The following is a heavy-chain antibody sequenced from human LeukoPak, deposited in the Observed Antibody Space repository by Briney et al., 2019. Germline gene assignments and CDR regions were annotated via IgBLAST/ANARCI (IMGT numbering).Heavy chain of an antibody. D-gene: IGHD5-12*01. V-gene: IGHV3-9*01. J-gene: IGHJ6*03. CDR2: ISWNSGSI. CDR3: AKGSGYEAQYHYYYMDV. CDR1: GFTFDEYA. Sequence: GGSLRLSCAASGFTFDEYAMHWVRQAPGKGLEWVSGISWNSGSIGYADSVKGRFTISRDNAKNSLYLHVNSLRPEDTAVYYCAKGSGYEAQYHYYYMDVWGKGATVTISS.